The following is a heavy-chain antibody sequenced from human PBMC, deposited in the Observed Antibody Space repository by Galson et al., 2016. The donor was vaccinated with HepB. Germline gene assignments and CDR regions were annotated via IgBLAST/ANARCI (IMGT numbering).Heavy chain of an antibody. D-gene: IGHD4-17*01. J-gene: IGHJ6*02. CDR3: VREDYGDDPVYYYYYGMDV. V-gene: IGHV3-74*01. CDR1: EFTFSRYW. CDR2: INSDGSHT. Sequence: SLRLSCAASEFTFSRYWMHWVRQAPGKGLVWVSRINSDGSHTSYADSVKGRFTISRDNAENTLDLHMNSLRVEDTAVYYCVREDYGDDPVYYYYYGMDVWGQGTTVSVSS.